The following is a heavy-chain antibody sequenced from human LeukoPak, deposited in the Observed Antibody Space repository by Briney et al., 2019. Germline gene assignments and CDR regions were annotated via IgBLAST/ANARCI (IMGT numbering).Heavy chain of an antibody. D-gene: IGHD3-22*01. CDR2: IGPYGGDT. V-gene: IGHV1-18*01. CDR3: ARDLWNFYDDSGYNRDFDS. CDR1: TSR. J-gene: IGHJ5*01. Sequence: ASVKVSCKATSRISWVRQAPGQGLEWMGWIGPYGGDTYYAQKVQGRITVTTDTSTSTVYMELRNLRSDDTAVYYCARDLWNFYDDSGYNRDFDSWGQGTLVTVSS.